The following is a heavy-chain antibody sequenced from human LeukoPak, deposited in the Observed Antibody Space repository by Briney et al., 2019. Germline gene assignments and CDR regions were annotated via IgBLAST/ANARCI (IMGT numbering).Heavy chain of an antibody. CDR2: INHSGST. CDR1: GGSFSGYY. V-gene: IGHV4-34*01. J-gene: IGHJ4*02. D-gene: IGHD5-24*01. Sequence: SETLSLTCAVYGGSFSGYYWSWIRQPPGKGLEWIGEINHSGSTNYNPSLKSRVTISVDTSKNQFSLKLSSVTAADTAVYYCASHTRRDGYTYWGQGTLVTVSS. CDR3: ASHTRRDGYTY.